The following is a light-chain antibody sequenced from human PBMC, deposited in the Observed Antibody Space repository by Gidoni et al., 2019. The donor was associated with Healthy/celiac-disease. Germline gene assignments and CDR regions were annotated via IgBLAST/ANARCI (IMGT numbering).Light chain of an antibody. V-gene: IGKV1-39*01. CDR3: QQSYSTPWT. J-gene: IGKJ1*01. CDR1: QSISSY. CDR2: AAS. Sequence: DIQMTQSPSSLSASVGDRVTITCRASQSISSYLNWYQQKPGKVPKLLIYAASSLQSGVPSRFSGSGSGTDFTLTISSLQPEDFATYYCQQSYSTPWTFXXXTKVESK.